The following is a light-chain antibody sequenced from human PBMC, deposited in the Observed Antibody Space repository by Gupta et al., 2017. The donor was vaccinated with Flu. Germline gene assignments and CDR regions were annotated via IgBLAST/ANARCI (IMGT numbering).Light chain of an antibody. V-gene: IGLV2-14*03. J-gene: IGLJ3*02. CDR3: GAYGDVGV. Sequence: SALTQPASVSWSPAQSIAISCTGRRSYIGASDYDSWYQQHPGQLPQPTISDLHYQPSRVSTRFSGSKSGTTASLNISGLEAEDEAEYYCGAYGDVGVFGGGTKVTVL. CDR2: DLH. CDR1: RSYIGASDY.